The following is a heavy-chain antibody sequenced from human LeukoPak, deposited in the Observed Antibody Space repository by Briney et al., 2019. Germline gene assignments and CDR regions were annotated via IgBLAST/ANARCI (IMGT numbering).Heavy chain of an antibody. CDR3: ARIVYGSGTYYPDY. V-gene: IGHV4-59*12. Sequence: SETLSLTCSVSGGSISTNYWSWIRQPPGKGLEWIGYIHYSATTNYNPSLKNRVTISVDTSQNQFSLNLSSVTAADTAVYYCARIVYGSGTYYPDYWGQGTLVTVSS. CDR1: GGSISTNY. J-gene: IGHJ4*02. D-gene: IGHD3-10*01. CDR2: IHYSATT.